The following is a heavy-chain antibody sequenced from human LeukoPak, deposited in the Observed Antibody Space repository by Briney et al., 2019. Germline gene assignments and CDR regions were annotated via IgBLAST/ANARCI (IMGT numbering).Heavy chain of an antibody. CDR1: GYTLTELS. Sequence: ASVKVSCKVSGYTLTELSMHWVRQGPGKGLEWMGGFDPEDGETIYAQKFQGRVTMTEDTSTDTAYMELSSLRSEDTAVYYCATAPLKQWPYYFDYWGQGTLVTVSS. V-gene: IGHV1-24*01. J-gene: IGHJ4*02. CDR2: FDPEDGET. D-gene: IGHD6-19*01. CDR3: ATAPLKQWPYYFDY.